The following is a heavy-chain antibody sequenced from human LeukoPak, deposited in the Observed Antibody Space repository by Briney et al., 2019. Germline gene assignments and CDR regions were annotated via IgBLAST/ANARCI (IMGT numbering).Heavy chain of an antibody. CDR1: GFTFSSYW. V-gene: IGHV3-74*01. CDR3: AKEAGYDFWSGYYDYFDY. J-gene: IGHJ4*02. Sequence: GGSLRLSCAASGFTFSSYWMHWVRQAPGKGLVWVSRINSDGSSTSYADSVKGRFTISRDNSKNTLYLQVNSLRAEDTAVYYCAKEAGYDFWSGYYDYFDYWGQGTLVTVSS. D-gene: IGHD3-3*01. CDR2: INSDGSST.